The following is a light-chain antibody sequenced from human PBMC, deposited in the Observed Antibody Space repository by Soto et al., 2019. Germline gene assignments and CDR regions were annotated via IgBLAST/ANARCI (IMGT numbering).Light chain of an antibody. CDR1: QSISNW. V-gene: IGKV1-5*03. CDR2: KAS. J-gene: IGKJ4*01. CDR3: QQYNGYRLA. Sequence: DIQMTQSPSSLSASVGDRVTFTCRASQSISNWLAWYQQKPGKAPKLLNYKASILESGVPSRFSGSGSGTEFTLTISSLQADDFAIYYCQQYNGYRLAFGGGTKVEIK.